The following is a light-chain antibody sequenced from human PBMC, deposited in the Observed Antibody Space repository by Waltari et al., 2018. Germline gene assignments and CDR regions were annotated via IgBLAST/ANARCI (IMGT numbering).Light chain of an antibody. CDR2: DAS. Sequence: EIVLTQSPATLSLSPGERATLSCRASQSVSSYLAWYQQKPGRAPRLLIYDASSRATGIPARFSGSGSGTDFTLTISSLEPEDFAVYYCQQRSNWPITFGQWTRLEIK. V-gene: IGKV3-11*01. CDR3: QQRSNWPIT. J-gene: IGKJ5*01. CDR1: QSVSSY.